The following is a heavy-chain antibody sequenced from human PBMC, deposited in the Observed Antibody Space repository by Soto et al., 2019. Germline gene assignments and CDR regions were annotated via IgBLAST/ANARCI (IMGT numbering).Heavy chain of an antibody. J-gene: IGHJ4*02. CDR3: ARQGGSGSYYNVDY. CDR1: GGTFSSYT. CDR2: IIPILGIA. D-gene: IGHD3-10*01. Sequence: QVQLVQSGAEVKKPGSSVKVSCKASGGTFSSYTISWVRQAPGQGLEWMGRIIPILGIANYAQKFHGRVTITADKSTSTAYMELSSLRSEDTAVYYCARQGGSGSYYNVDYWGQGTLVTVSS. V-gene: IGHV1-69*02.